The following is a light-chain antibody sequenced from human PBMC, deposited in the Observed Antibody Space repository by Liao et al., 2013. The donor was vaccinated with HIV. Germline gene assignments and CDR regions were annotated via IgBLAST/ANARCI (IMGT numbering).Light chain of an antibody. J-gene: IGLJ1*01. CDR1: NIGSKS. CDR3: QVWDSSSDHYV. V-gene: IGLV3-21*04. Sequence: SYVLTQPPSVSVAPGKTARIPCGGNNIGSKSVHWYQQKPGQAPVLLIYYNSDRPSGIPERFSGSNSGNTATLTISRVEAGDEADYYCQVWDSSSDHYVFGTGTKVTVL. CDR2: YNS.